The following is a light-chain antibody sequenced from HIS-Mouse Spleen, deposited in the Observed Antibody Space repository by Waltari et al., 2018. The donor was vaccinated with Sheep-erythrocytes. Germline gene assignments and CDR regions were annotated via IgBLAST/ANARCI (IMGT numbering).Light chain of an antibody. Sequence: SYELTQPPSVSVSPGQTARITCSGDALPKKYAYWYQQKSGQAPVLVIYEDSKRPSGIPGRFSGSSSGTMATWTISGAQVEDEADYYCYSTDSSGNGVFGGGTKLTVL. V-gene: IGLV3-10*01. CDR2: EDS. CDR1: ALPKKY. J-gene: IGLJ2*01. CDR3: YSTDSSGNGV.